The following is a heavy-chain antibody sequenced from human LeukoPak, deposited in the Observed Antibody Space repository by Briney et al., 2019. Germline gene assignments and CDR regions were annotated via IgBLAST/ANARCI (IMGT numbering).Heavy chain of an antibody. CDR2: ISSSSSYI. Sequence: GGSLRLSCAASGFTFSSYSMNWVRQAPGKGLEWVSSISSSSSYIYYADSVRGRFTISRDNAKNSLYLQMNSLRAEDTAVYYCARGVWFGDFSWFDPWGQGTLVTVSS. CDR3: ARGVWFGDFSWFDP. CDR1: GFTFSSYS. J-gene: IGHJ5*02. V-gene: IGHV3-21*01. D-gene: IGHD3-10*01.